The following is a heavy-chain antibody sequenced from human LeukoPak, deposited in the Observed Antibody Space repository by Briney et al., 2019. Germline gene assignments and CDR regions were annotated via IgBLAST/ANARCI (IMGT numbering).Heavy chain of an antibody. Sequence: PGGSLRLSCAASGFTFDDYAMHWVRQAPGKGLEWVSGISWNSGSIGYADSVKGRFTISRDNAKNSLYLQMNSLRAEDTALYYCASFFSNGILRYFDWSENPFDIWGQGTMVTVSS. J-gene: IGHJ3*02. CDR3: ASFFSNGILRYFDWSENPFDI. CDR2: ISWNSGSI. V-gene: IGHV3-9*01. CDR1: GFTFDDYA. D-gene: IGHD3-9*01.